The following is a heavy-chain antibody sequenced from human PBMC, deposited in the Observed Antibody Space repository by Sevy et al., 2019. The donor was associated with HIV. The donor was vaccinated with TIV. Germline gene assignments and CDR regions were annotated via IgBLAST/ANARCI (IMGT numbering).Heavy chain of an antibody. Sequence: GGCLRLSCAASGFTFSSYWMSWVRQAPGKGLEWVANIKQDGSEKYYVDSVKGRFTISRDNAKNSLYLQMNSLRAEDTAVYYCARVITRGFGELLKGWGTTDYYGMDVWGQGTTVTVSS. V-gene: IGHV3-7*01. J-gene: IGHJ6*02. CDR2: IKQDGSEK. CDR1: GFTFSSYW. D-gene: IGHD3-10*01. CDR3: ARVITRGFGELLKGWGTTDYYGMDV.